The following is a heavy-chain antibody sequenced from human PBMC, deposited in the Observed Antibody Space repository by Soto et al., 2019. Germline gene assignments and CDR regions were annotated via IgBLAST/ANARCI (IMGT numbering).Heavy chain of an antibody. J-gene: IGHJ6*02. D-gene: IGHD3-22*01. CDR3: ARENDHDRRGYYLPDTSSYGLDV. CDR2: IIPMLGAT. V-gene: IGHV1-69*01. Sequence: QVQVVQSGGEVKKPGSSVKVSCKASGGTLSSYAISWVRQAPGQGLEWMGGIIPMLGATNYAQNFQGRVTISADESTTTAYMELTSLRYEDAAVYYCARENDHDRRGYYLPDTSSYGLDVWGQGTTVHASS. CDR1: GGTLSSYA.